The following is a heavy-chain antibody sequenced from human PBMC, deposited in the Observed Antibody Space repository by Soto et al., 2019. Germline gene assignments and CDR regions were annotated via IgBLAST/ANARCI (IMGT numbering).Heavy chain of an antibody. V-gene: IGHV3-33*01. D-gene: IGHD1-26*01. CDR1: GNIFSGYG. J-gene: IGHJ4*02. Sequence: VHLVQSGGGVVQPGRSLRLSCAAPGNIFSGYGMHWVRQAPGKGLEWVAVIWFDGSERYYADSAKGRFTISRDNSKSTLYLQMDSLRAEDTAVYYCARDGVGATAFFGFLDYWGQGTLVSVSS. CDR3: ARDGVGATAFFGFLDY. CDR2: IWFDGSER.